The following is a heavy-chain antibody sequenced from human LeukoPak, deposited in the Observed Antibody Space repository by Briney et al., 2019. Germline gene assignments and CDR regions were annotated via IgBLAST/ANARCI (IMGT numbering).Heavy chain of an antibody. D-gene: IGHD3-9*01. CDR3: AGSKDLRLDDIYY. Sequence: SVKVSCKASGYTFTSYGISWVRQAPGQGLEWMGGIIPIFGTANYAQKFQGRVTITADESTSTAYMELSSLRPEDTAVYYCAGSKDLRLDDIYYWGQGTLVTVSS. V-gene: IGHV1-69*13. CDR2: IIPIFGTA. CDR1: GYTFTSYG. J-gene: IGHJ4*02.